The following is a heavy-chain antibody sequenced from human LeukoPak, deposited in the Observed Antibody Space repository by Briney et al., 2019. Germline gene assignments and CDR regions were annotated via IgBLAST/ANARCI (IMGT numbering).Heavy chain of an antibody. CDR1: GFTFSCYG. CDR3: AIINSGSYSSDDAFDI. Sequence: GGSLRLSCAASGFTFSCYGMHWVRQAPGKGLEWVAVISYDGSNKYYADSVKGRFTISRDNSKNTLYLQMNSLRAEDTAVYYCAIINSGSYSSDDAFDIWGQGTMVTVSS. V-gene: IGHV3-30*03. D-gene: IGHD1-26*01. CDR2: ISYDGSNK. J-gene: IGHJ3*02.